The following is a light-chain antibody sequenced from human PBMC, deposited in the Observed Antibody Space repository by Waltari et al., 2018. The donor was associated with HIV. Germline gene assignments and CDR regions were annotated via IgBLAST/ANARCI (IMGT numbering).Light chain of an antibody. V-gene: IGKV3-20*01. CDR3: QQFVNAAEIT. Sequence: DIVMTQSPGTLSLSQGERATLPCRASLRISGGYLNLYHHKPGQPPRLLIYGASSSATGIPDRFSGSGSGTDFTLTISRLEPEDFAVYYCQQFVNAAEITFGEGTKVEI. J-gene: IGKJ4*01. CDR1: LRISGGY. CDR2: GAS.